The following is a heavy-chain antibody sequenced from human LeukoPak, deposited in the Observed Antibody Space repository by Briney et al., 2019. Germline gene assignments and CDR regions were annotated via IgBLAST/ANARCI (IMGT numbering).Heavy chain of an antibody. CDR3: ARDLRGSYRPGDWFDP. V-gene: IGHV4-59*01. J-gene: IGHJ5*02. D-gene: IGHD3-16*02. CDR2: IYYSGST. CDR1: GGSISSYY. Sequence: RPSETLSLTCTVSGGSISSYYWSWIRQPPGKGLEWIGYIYYSGSTNYNPSLKSRVTISVDTSKNQFSLKLSSVTAADTAVYYCARDLRGSYRPGDWFDPWGQGTLVTVSS.